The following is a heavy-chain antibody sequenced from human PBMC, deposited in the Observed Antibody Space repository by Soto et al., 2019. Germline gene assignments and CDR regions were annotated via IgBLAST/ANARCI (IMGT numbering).Heavy chain of an antibody. J-gene: IGHJ4*02. V-gene: IGHV3-13*04. Sequence: GGSLRLSCAASGFTFSSYDMHWVRQATGKGLEWVSAIDTAGDTYYPGSVKGRFTISRDNAKNSLYLQMNSLRAEDTAVYYCTRDRYSYGLGRYWGQGTLVTAPQ. CDR2: IDTAGDT. CDR1: GFTFSSYD. CDR3: TRDRYSYGLGRY. D-gene: IGHD5-18*01.